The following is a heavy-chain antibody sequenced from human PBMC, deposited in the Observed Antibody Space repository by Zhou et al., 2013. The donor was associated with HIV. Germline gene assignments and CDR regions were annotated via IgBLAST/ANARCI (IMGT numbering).Heavy chain of an antibody. Sequence: QVQLEQPGAEVRKPGAPVELTCQASGYSFTFYSMHWVRQAPGQGLEWVGLINPGDGSTTYAQKFEGRVAITAAESTRTAYLELSGLRSEDTAVYYCARCYYDSSGCDYWGQGTLVTVSS. D-gene: IGHD3-22*01. CDR2: INPGDGST. J-gene: IGHJ4*02. CDR3: ARCYYDSSGCDY. V-gene: IGHV1-46*01. CDR1: GYSFTFYS.